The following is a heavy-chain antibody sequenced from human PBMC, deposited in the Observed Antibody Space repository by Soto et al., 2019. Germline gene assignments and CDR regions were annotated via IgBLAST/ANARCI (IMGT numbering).Heavy chain of an antibody. CDR3: AKAPDDITIFGVALSDV. Sequence: PGGSLRLSCAASGFTFSSYAMSWVRQAPGKGLEWVSAISGSGGSTYYADSVKGRFTISRDNSKNTLYLQMNSLRAEDTAVYYCAKAPDDITIFGVALSDVWAKRTTVTVSS. J-gene: IGHJ6*04. CDR2: ISGSGGST. V-gene: IGHV3-23*01. D-gene: IGHD3-3*01. CDR1: GFTFSSYA.